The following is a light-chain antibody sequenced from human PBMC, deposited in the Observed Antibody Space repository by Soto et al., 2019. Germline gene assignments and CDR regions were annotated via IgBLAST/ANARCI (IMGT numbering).Light chain of an antibody. CDR2: DAS. J-gene: IGKJ1*01. CDR1: QTISSW. V-gene: IGKV1-5*01. Sequence: DIQMTQSPSTLSGSVGDRVTITCRASQTISSWLAWYQQKPGKAPKLLIYDASSLESGVPSRFSGSGSGTEFTLTITRLAREDFAVYYCQQYGNSPKKFGQGTKVDIK. CDR3: QQYGNSPKK.